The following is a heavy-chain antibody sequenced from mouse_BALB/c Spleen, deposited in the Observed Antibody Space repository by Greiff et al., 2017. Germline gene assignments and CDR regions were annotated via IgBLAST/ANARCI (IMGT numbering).Heavy chain of an antibody. D-gene: IGHD1-2*01. Sequence: EVQVVESGGGLVQPGGSLRLSCATSGFTFTDYYMSWVRQPPGKALEWLGFIRNKANGYTTEYSASVKGRFTISRDNSQSILYLQMNTLRAEDSATYYCARDGYGDRSWFAYWGQGTLVTVSA. J-gene: IGHJ3*01. CDR1: GFTFTDYY. CDR3: ARDGYGDRSWFAY. CDR2: IRNKANGYTT. V-gene: IGHV7-3*02.